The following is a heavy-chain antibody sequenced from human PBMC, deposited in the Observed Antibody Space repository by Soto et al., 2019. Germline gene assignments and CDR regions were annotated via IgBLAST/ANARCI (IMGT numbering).Heavy chain of an antibody. CDR1: GDSVNNYY. CDR2: FYVGGST. J-gene: IGHJ5*02. CDR3: ARLRSAGGVRGVIYWFEP. D-gene: IGHD3-10*01. Sequence: QVQLQESGPGLVKPSETLSLTCTVSGDSVNNYYWIWIRQPPGKGLEYMGHFYVGGSTSYNPSLKSRLTISLDTSKNQLSLKLNSVTAADTAIYYCARLRSAGGVRGVIYWFEPWGQGILVSVSS. V-gene: IGHV4-59*08.